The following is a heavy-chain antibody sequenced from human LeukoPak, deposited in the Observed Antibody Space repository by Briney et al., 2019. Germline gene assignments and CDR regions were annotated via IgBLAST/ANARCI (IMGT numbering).Heavy chain of an antibody. CDR2: VYYSGST. D-gene: IGHD6-13*01. V-gene: IGHV4-59*01. Sequence: SETLSLTCTVSGGSTSSYYWSWIRQPPGKGLEWIGHVYYSGSTNYNPSLKSRVTISLDTSENQFSLKLSSVTTADTAVYYCARVIGYSSTWFPYYFDHWGQGTLVTVSS. J-gene: IGHJ4*02. CDR1: GGSTSSYY. CDR3: ARVIGYSSTWFPYYFDH.